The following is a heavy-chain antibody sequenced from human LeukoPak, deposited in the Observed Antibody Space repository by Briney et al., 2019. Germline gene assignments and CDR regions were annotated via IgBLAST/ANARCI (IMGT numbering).Heavy chain of an antibody. CDR3: ARDTGIAAAAPKWFDR. CDR1: GYTFTSYG. D-gene: IGHD6-13*01. Sequence: GASVKVSCKAAGYTFTSYGISWVRQAPGQGLEWRGWISAYNGNTNYAQKLQGRVTMTTDTSTSTAYMELRGLRSDDTAVYYCARDTGIAAAAPKWFDRWGQVTLVTVSS. CDR2: ISAYNGNT. V-gene: IGHV1-18*04. J-gene: IGHJ5*02.